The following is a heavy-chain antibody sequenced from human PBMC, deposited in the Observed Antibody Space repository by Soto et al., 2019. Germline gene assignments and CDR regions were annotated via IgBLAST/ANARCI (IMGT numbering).Heavy chain of an antibody. CDR1: GFTFSSYA. Sequence: GGSLRLSCAASGFTFSSYAMHWVRQAPGKGLEWVAVISYDGSNKYYADSVKGRFTISRDNSKNTLYLQMNSLRAEDTAVYYCARGPNSSGYYAYFDYWGQGTLVTVSS. J-gene: IGHJ4*02. V-gene: IGHV3-30-3*01. CDR3: ARGPNSSGYYAYFDY. CDR2: ISYDGSNK. D-gene: IGHD3-22*01.